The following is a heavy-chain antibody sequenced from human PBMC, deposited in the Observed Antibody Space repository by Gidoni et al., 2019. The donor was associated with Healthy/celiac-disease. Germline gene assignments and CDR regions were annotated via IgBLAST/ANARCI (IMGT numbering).Heavy chain of an antibody. CDR2: ISYDGSNK. Sequence: QVQLVESGGGVVQPGRSLRLSWAASGCTFSSYGMHWVRPAPGKGLEWVAVISYDGSNKYYADSVKGRFTISRDNSKNTLYLQMNSLRAEDTAVYYCAKRPDGSGTIGGWFDPWGQGTLVTVSS. CDR1: GCTFSSYG. D-gene: IGHD3-10*01. CDR3: AKRPDGSGTIGGWFDP. V-gene: IGHV3-30*18. J-gene: IGHJ5*02.